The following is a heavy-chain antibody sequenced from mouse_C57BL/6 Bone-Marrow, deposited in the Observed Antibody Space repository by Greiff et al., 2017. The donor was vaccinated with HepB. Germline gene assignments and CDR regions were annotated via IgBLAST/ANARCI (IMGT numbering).Heavy chain of an antibody. J-gene: IGHJ4*01. CDR3: ARSGIDYYGSSYFFYAMDY. CDR1: GYAFSSSW. V-gene: IGHV1-82*01. Sequence: VKLMESGPELVKPGASVKISCKASGYAFSSSWMNWVKQRPGKGLEWIGRIYPGDGDTNYNGKFKGKATLTADKSSSTAYMQLSSLTSEDSAVYFCARSGIDYYGSSYFFYAMDYWGQGTSVTVSS. D-gene: IGHD1-1*01. CDR2: IYPGDGDT.